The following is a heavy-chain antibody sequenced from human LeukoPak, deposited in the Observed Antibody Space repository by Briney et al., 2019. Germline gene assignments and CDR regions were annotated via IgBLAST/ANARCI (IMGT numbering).Heavy chain of an antibody. CDR3: VSDHSSGWYADA. CDR2: IYDTGST. Sequence: SETLSLTCTVCGGSISSYSWSWVRQSPGKGLEWIGYIYDTGSTDYNPSLKSRVTISMHTSKNQLSLKLKSVTPAGTAEYYCVSDHSSGWYADAWGPGTTVTISS. CDR1: GGSISSYS. V-gene: IGHV4-59*01. D-gene: IGHD6-19*01. J-gene: IGHJ6*02.